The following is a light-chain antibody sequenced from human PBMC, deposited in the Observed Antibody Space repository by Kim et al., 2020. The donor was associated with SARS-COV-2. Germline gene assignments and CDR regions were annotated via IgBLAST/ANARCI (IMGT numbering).Light chain of an antibody. CDR2: FDK. J-gene: IGLJ2*01. V-gene: IGLV3-21*01. Sequence: APGATATISCGGNDIGRKSVHWYQQRPGQAPALVIYFDKDRPSGIPERFSGSNSENSATLTISRVEVGDEADYYCQVWDSSTDHVIFGGGTQLTVL. CDR1: DIGRKS. CDR3: QVWDSSTDHVI.